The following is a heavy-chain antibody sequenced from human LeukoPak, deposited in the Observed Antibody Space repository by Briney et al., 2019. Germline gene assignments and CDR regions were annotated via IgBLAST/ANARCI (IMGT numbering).Heavy chain of an antibody. J-gene: IGHJ4*02. V-gene: IGHV3-23*01. CDR1: KFTFSTSA. D-gene: IGHD3-3*01. CDR2: ISGSGAKT. CDR3: AKDLGLWSGYYTFDH. Sequence: GGSLRLACAAPKFTFSTSALSWVRQAPGRGLEWLSGISGSGAKTYYSDSVKGRFTISRDNSRSTLYLQMNSLRVEDTAVYYCAKDLGLWSGYYTFDHWGQGTLVTVSS.